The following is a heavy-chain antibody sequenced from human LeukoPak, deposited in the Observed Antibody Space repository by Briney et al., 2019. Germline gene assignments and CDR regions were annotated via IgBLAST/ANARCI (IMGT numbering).Heavy chain of an antibody. CDR3: ARDQPEVGYSYGFERFACPDY. Sequence: GGSLRLSCAASGFTFSSYAMHWVRQAPGKGLEWVAVISYDGSNKYYADSVKGRFTISRDNSKNTLYLQMNSLRAEDTAVYYCARDQPEVGYSYGFERFACPDYWGQGTLVTVSS. V-gene: IGHV3-30-3*01. CDR2: ISYDGSNK. J-gene: IGHJ4*02. D-gene: IGHD5-18*01. CDR1: GFTFSSYA.